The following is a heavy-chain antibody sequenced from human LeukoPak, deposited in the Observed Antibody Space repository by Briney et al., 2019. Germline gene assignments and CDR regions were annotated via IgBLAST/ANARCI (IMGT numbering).Heavy chain of an antibody. CDR1: GVTFYDYA. D-gene: IGHD1-26*01. V-gene: IGHV3-9*03. CDR2: ISWNSGTI. J-gene: IGHJ5*02. CDR3: ARGNSGSYSQDWFDR. Sequence: SGGSLRLSCAASGVTFYDYAMHWVRQAPGKGLEWVSGISWNSGTIGYADSVKGRFTISRDNAKNSLYLQTSSLRDDDMALYYCARGNSGSYSQDWFDRWGQGTLVTVSS.